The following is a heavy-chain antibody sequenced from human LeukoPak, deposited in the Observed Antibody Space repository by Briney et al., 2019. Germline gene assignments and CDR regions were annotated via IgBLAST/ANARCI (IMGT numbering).Heavy chain of an antibody. CDR1: GYTFTGSG. V-gene: IGHV1-18*01. CDR3: ARDPFRVVVVASTDTYFDY. CDR2: ISAYNGNT. Sequence: ASVKVSCKASGYTFTGSGISWVRQAPGQGLEWMGWISAYNGNTNYAQKLQGRVTMTTDTSTSTAYMELRSLRSDDTAVYYCARDPFRVVVVASTDTYFDYWGQGTLVTVSS. D-gene: IGHD2-15*01. J-gene: IGHJ4*02.